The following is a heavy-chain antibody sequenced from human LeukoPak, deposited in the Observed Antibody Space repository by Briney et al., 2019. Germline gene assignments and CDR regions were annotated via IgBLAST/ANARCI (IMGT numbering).Heavy chain of an antibody. CDR1: GFTFSTHW. CDR2: VNADGSEK. J-gene: IGHJ4*02. D-gene: IGHD6-6*01. V-gene: IGHV3-7*01. Sequence: GGSLRLSCSASGFTFSTHWMIWVRQAPGKGLEWVANVNADGSEKYYVDSVKGRFTISRDNARNSLYLQMNSVRAEDTAVYFCATGRAAHLFDYWGQGALVTVSS. CDR3: ATGRAAHLFDY.